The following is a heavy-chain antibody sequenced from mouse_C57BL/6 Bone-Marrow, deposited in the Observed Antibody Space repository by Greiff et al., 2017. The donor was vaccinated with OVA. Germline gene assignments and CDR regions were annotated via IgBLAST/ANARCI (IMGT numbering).Heavy chain of an antibody. CDR2: ISNGGGST. V-gene: IGHV5-12*01. Sequence: EVKLVESGGGLVQPGGSLKLSCAASGFTFSDYYMNWVRQTPEKRLEWVAYISNGGGSTYYPDTVKGRFTISRDNAKNTLYLQMSRLKSEDTAMYYCARHRAYWGQGTLVTVSA. CDR1: GFTFSDYY. J-gene: IGHJ3*01. CDR3: ARHRAY.